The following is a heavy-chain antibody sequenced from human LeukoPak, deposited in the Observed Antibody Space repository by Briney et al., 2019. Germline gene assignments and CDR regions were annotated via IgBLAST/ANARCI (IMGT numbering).Heavy chain of an antibody. V-gene: IGHV3-30-3*01. CDR3: ARESTLNPDSGFFDS. Sequence: GGSLRLSCAASGFTFSIHAMHWVRQAPGKGLEWVAFISHDGSNKYYEDSVKGRLTISRDNSKNTLFLQVNSLRLEDTAVYYCARESTLNPDSGFFDSWGQGVVVTVSS. J-gene: IGHJ4*02. CDR2: ISHDGSNK. D-gene: IGHD6-19*01. CDR1: GFTFSIHA.